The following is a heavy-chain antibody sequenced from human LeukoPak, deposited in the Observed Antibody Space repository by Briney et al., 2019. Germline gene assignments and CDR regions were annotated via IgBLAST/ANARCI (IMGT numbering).Heavy chain of an antibody. D-gene: IGHD3-22*01. CDR2: IYYSGST. V-gene: IGHV4-39*01. CDR1: GGSISSSSYY. J-gene: IGHJ4*02. Sequence: PSETLSLTCTVSGGSISSSSYYWGWIRQPPGKGLEWIGSIYYSGSTYYNPSLKSRVTISVDTSKNQFSLKLSSVTAADTAVYYCARHSWDYYDSSGYYIFDYWGQGTLVTVSS. CDR3: ARHSWDYYDSSGYYIFDY.